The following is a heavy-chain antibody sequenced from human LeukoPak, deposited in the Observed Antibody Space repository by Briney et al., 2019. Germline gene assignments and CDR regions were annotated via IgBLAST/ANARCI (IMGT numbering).Heavy chain of an antibody. D-gene: IGHD4-11*01. CDR2: INPNSGGT. Sequence: ASVKVSCKASGFTDSYIHWVRQAPGQGLEWMGWINPNSGGTNYAQKFQGRVTMTRDTSISTAYMELSRLRSDDTAVYYCARSNSNYDYWGQGTLVTVSS. CDR1: GFTDSY. J-gene: IGHJ4*02. CDR3: ARSNSNYDY. V-gene: IGHV1-2*02.